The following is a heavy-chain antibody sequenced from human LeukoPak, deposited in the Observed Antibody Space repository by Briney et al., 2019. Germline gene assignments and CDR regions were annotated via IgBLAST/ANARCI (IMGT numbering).Heavy chain of an antibody. CDR3: ARDSYDFGLPYYYYMDV. V-gene: IGHV4-39*07. CDR2: IYYSGST. J-gene: IGHJ6*03. CDR1: GGSISSSSYY. Sequence: PSETLSLTCTVSGGSISSSSYYWGWIRQPPGKGLEWTGSIYYSGSTYYNPSLKSRVTISVDTSKNQFSLKLSSVTAADTAVYYCARDSYDFGLPYYYYMDVWGKGTTVTVSS. D-gene: IGHD3-3*01.